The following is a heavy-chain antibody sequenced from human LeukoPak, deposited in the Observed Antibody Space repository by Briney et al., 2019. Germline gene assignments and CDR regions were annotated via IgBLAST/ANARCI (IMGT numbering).Heavy chain of an antibody. CDR3: ATDDSSGWSFF. CDR2: ITGSGDST. J-gene: IGHJ4*02. V-gene: IGHV3-23*01. Sequence: GGSLRLSCAGSGFTFSNYAMSWVRQAPGKGLEWVSSITGSGDSTYYADSVKGRFTISRDNSKTALYLQMNSLRAEDTAVYQCATDDSSGWSFFWGQGTLATVSS. D-gene: IGHD6-19*01. CDR1: GFTFSNYA.